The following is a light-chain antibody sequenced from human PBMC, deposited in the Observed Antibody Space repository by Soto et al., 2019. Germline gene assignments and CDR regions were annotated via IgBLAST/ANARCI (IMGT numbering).Light chain of an antibody. CDR3: NSYTNRNTVV. CDR1: MRDVGAYNL. J-gene: IGLJ2*01. V-gene: IGLV2-14*01. CDR2: EVR. Sequence: QSALTQPASVSGSAGQSITISCSGTMRDVGAYNLVSWYQQHPGTAPKLIIYEVRNRPSGISSRFSGSRSGNTASLTISGLQAEDEADYYCNSYTNRNTVVFGGGTKVTVL.